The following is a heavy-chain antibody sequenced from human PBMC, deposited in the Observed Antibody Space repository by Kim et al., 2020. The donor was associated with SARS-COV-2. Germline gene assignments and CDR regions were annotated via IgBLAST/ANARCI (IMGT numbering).Heavy chain of an antibody. J-gene: IGHJ6*02. V-gene: IGHV4-31*02. CDR3: ARLAAAAALGGMDV. D-gene: IGHD6-13*01. Sequence: NPPLKSRVTISVDTSKNQFSLKLSSVTAADTAVYYCARLAAAAALGGMDVWGQGTTVTVSS.